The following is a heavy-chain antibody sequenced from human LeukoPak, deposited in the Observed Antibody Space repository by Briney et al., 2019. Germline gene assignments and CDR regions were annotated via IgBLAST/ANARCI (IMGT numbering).Heavy chain of an antibody. CDR3: ARGPAGSGWSGRTIDY. Sequence: GASVKVSCKASGYTFTSYDINWVRQATGQGLEWMGWMNPNSGNTGYAQKFQGRVTIIRNTSISTAYMELSSLRSEDTAVYYCARGPAGSGWSGRTIDYWGQGTLVTVSS. V-gene: IGHV1-8*03. CDR1: GYTFTSYD. J-gene: IGHJ4*02. D-gene: IGHD6-19*01. CDR2: MNPNSGNT.